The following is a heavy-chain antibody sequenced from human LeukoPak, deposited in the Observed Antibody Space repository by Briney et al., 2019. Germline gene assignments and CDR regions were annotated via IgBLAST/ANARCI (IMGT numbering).Heavy chain of an antibody. CDR2: KYYRSKWYN. D-gene: IGHD3-3*01. Sequence: SQTLSLTCAISGDSVSSNSAAWNWIRQSPSRGLEWLGRKYYRSKWYNDYAVSVKSRITINPDTSKNQFSLQLNSVTPEDTAVYYCAREEYDFWSGYYRVRYFDYWGQGTLVTVSS. J-gene: IGHJ4*02. CDR1: GDSVSSNSAA. V-gene: IGHV6-1*01. CDR3: AREEYDFWSGYYRVRYFDY.